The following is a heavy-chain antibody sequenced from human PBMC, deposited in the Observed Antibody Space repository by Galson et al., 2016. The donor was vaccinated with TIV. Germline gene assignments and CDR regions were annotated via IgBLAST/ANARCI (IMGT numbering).Heavy chain of an antibody. CDR2: IYSDGRT. CDR3: ARELGESASENYYPGFDC. CDR1: GFTVSSNF. D-gene: IGHD3-22*01. V-gene: IGHV3-53*01. Sequence: LRLSCAASGFTVSSNFMSWVRQAPGTGLEWISIIYSDGRTYYTESVKGRFTISRDDSRNTLYLQMNALRAEDTAIYYCARELGESASENYYPGFDCWGQGTLVTVSS. J-gene: IGHJ4*02.